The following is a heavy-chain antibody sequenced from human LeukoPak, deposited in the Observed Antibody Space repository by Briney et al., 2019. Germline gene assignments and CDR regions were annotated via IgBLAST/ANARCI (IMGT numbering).Heavy chain of an antibody. Sequence: SETLSLTCAVYGGSFTTYYWNWIRQSPGKGLEWIGEINHTGTTNYNPSLKSRFTISVDTSKNQFSLKLSSVTAADTAVYYCARRSFTNRAFDIWGQGTMVTVSS. J-gene: IGHJ3*02. CDR1: GGSFTTYY. D-gene: IGHD3-3*01. CDR3: ARRSFTNRAFDI. V-gene: IGHV4-34*01. CDR2: INHTGTT.